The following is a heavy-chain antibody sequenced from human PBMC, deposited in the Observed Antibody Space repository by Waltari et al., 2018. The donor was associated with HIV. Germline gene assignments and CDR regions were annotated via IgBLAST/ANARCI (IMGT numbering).Heavy chain of an antibody. CDR1: GFAFNTYN. J-gene: IGHJ3*01. Sequence: QEKLVESGGAVVQPGGSMRLSCVASGFAFNTYNGHWVRQAPGKGLEWMAVVWFDENNKNYAESLKGRLAISRNNAKKTLYLQMNRLRVDDTAVYYCARGTGPLSPLDLWGQGTSVTVSS. V-gene: IGHV3-33*01. CDR3: ARGTGPLSPLDL. CDR2: VWFDENNK.